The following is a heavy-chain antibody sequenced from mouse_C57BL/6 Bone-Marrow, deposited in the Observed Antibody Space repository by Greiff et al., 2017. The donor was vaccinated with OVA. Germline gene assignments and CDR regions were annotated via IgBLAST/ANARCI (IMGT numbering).Heavy chain of an antibody. CDR2: IDPSDSYT. J-gene: IGHJ3*01. CDR1: GYTFTSYW. Sequence: VKLQESGAELVRPGTSVKLSCKASGYTFTSYWMHWVKQRPGQGLEWIGVIDPSDSYTNYNQKFKGKATLTVDTSSSTAYMQLSSLTSEDSAVYYCASDLAYWGQGTLVTVSA. V-gene: IGHV1-59*01. CDR3: ASDLAY. D-gene: IGHD3-1*01.